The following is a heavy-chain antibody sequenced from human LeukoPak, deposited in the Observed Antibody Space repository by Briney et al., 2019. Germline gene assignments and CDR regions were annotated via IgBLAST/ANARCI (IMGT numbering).Heavy chain of an antibody. CDR3: AKCDYGDCY. J-gene: IGHJ4*02. CDR1: GFTFSNNA. Sequence: PGGSLRLSCAASGFTFSNNAMAWVRQAPGKGLEWVSSITSSGNRYYADSVKGRFTISRDNSKNTVYMQMTSLRAEDTAVYYCAKCDYGDCYWGQGTLVTVSS. CDR2: ITSSGNR. D-gene: IGHD4-17*01. V-gene: IGHV3-23*01.